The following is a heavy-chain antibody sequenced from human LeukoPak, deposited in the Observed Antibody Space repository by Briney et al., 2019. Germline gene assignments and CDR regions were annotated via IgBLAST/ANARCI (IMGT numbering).Heavy chain of an antibody. J-gene: IGHJ4*02. CDR2: IYWDDDK. CDR1: GFSLSSSRVA. V-gene: IGHV2-5*02. D-gene: IGHD2-2*01. Sequence: EPGPTLVKPTQTLTLTCTFSGFSLSSSRVAVGWIRQPPGKALEWLALIYWDDDKRYSPFMKSRLTITKDTSKNQVVLTMTNMDPVDTATYYCAHSPAYRRSTSCYGDWGQGTLVTVSS. CDR3: AHSPAYRRSTSCYGD.